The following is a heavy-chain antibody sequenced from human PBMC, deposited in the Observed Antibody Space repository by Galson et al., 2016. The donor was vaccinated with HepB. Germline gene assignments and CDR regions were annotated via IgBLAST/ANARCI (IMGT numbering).Heavy chain of an antibody. Sequence: SLRLSCAASGFIFSVYNMNWARQAPGEGLEWIARITSSSDTMYYADSVKGRFTISRDNAKNSLYLEMNSLRDEDTAVYYCARDDYFRLGYWGQGTLVTVSS. CDR2: ITSSSDTM. CDR3: ARDDYFRLGY. D-gene: IGHD3-16*01. CDR1: GFIFSVYN. V-gene: IGHV3-48*02. J-gene: IGHJ4*02.